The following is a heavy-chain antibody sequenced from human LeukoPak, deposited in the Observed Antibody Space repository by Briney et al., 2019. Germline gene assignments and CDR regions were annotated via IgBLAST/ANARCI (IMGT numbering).Heavy chain of an antibody. CDR3: ARHKGPLWFGEHLGY. V-gene: IGHV3-7*01. CDR1: GFTLSSYW. CDR2: IKQDGSEK. J-gene: IGHJ4*02. Sequence: GGSLRLSCAASGFTLSSYWMTWVRQAPGKGLEWVAYIKQDGSEKYYMDSVKGRFTISRDNAKNSLYLQMNSLRAEDTAVYYCARHKGPLWFGEHLGYWGQGTLVTVSS. D-gene: IGHD3-10*01.